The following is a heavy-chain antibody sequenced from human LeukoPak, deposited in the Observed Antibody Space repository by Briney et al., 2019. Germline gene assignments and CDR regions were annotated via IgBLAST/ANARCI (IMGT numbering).Heavy chain of an antibody. J-gene: IGHJ3*01. CDR3: ASSHDSSGND. Sequence: GGSLRLSCVASGISFSSYWMAWVRQAPGKGLEWVANIKYDGTHKFYADSVKGRFTISRDNAKNSLFLEMNSLRADDTAVYFCASSHDSSGNDWGQGTMVTVSS. D-gene: IGHD3-22*01. CDR1: GISFSSYW. V-gene: IGHV3-7*01. CDR2: IKYDGTHK.